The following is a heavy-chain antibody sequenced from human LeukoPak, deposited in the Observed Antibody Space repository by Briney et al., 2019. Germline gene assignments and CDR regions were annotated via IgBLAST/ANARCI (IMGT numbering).Heavy chain of an antibody. CDR1: GFTFSSYA. V-gene: IGHV3-30*04. CDR3: AKSYLGPFGPAPLDY. Sequence: GGSLRLSCAASGFTFSSYAMHWGRQAPGKGQDWVAVISYDGSNKYYADSVKGRFTISRDNSKNTLYLQMNSLRAEDTAVYYCAKSYLGPFGPAPLDYWGQGTLVTVSS. J-gene: IGHJ4*02. D-gene: IGHD2-21*01. CDR2: ISYDGSNK.